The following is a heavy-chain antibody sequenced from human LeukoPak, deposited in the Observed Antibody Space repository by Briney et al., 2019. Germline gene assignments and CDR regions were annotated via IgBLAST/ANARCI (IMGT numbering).Heavy chain of an antibody. D-gene: IGHD3-22*01. Sequence: GGSLRLSCAASGFTFSSYWMSWVRQAPGKGLEWVATIKQDGSERYYVDSVKGRFTISRDNAQNSLSLQMNSLRAEDTAVYYCARRAGDYSHPYDYWGQGTLVTVSS. CDR2: IKQDGSER. V-gene: IGHV3-7*03. CDR1: GFTFSSYW. CDR3: ARRAGDYSHPYDY. J-gene: IGHJ4*02.